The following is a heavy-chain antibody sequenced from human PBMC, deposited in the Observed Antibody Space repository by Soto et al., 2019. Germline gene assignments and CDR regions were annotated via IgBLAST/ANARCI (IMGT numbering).Heavy chain of an antibody. Sequence: DVQLVESGGGLVQPGRSLRLSCAASAFTFGDYAMHWVRQAPEKGLEWVSCISWNSGNIVYVDSVEGRFTISRDNAKNSLYLKMNSLRPEDTAFYYCAKGYTTSCFAHFDFWGQGALVTVSS. J-gene: IGHJ4*02. V-gene: IGHV3-9*01. D-gene: IGHD2-2*01. CDR1: AFTFGDYA. CDR3: AKGYTTSCFAHFDF. CDR2: ISWNSGNI.